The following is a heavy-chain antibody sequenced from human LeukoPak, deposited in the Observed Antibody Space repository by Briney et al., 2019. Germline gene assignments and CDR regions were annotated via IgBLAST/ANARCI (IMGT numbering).Heavy chain of an antibody. Sequence: SETLSLTCAVSGGSISSSNWWSWVRQPPGKGLEWIGEIYHSGSTNYNPSLKSRVTISVDKSKNQFSLKLSSVTAADTAVYYCATHEAYCGGDCPEDAFDIWGQGTMVTVSS. CDR1: GGSISSSNW. D-gene: IGHD2-21*02. V-gene: IGHV4-4*02. CDR3: ATHEAYCGGDCPEDAFDI. J-gene: IGHJ3*02. CDR2: IYHSGST.